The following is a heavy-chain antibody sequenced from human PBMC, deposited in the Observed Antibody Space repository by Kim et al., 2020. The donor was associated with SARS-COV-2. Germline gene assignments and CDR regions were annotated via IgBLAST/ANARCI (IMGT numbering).Heavy chain of an antibody. CDR2: INHSGST. CDR1: GGSFSGYY. J-gene: IGHJ2*01. CDR3: ARKTQTVVPAAMGYFDL. D-gene: IGHD2-2*01. V-gene: IGHV4-34*01. Sequence: SETLSLTCAVYGGSFSGYYWSWIRQPPGKGLEWIGEINHSGSTNYNPSLKSRVTISVDTSKNQFSLKLSSVTAADTAVYYCARKTQTVVPAAMGYFDLWGRGTLVTVSS.